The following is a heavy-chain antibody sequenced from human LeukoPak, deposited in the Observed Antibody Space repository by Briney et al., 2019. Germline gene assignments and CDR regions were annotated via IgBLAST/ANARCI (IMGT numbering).Heavy chain of an antibody. Sequence: GGSLRLSCAASGFTFSSYSMNWVRQAPGKGLEWVSYISGSSSTIYYADSVKGRFTISRDNAKNSLYLQMNSLRAEDTAVYYCARNYYNDYWGQGTLVTVSS. D-gene: IGHD3-10*01. CDR1: GFTFSSYS. V-gene: IGHV3-48*04. J-gene: IGHJ4*02. CDR2: ISGSSSTI. CDR3: ARNYYNDY.